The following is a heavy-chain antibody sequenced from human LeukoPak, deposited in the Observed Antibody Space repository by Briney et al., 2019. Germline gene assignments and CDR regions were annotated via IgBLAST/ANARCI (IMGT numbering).Heavy chain of an antibody. CDR2: IYYSGST. D-gene: IGHD2-8*01. Sequence: SETLSLTCTVSGGSLSSYYWSWIRQPPGKGLEWIGYIYYSGSTKYNPSLKSRDTISVETPKNQVSLKLSSVTAADTAVYYCARVPCTNGVCYLDYWGERTLVTVSS. CDR1: GGSLSSYY. CDR3: ARVPCTNGVCYLDY. J-gene: IGHJ4*02. V-gene: IGHV4-59*01.